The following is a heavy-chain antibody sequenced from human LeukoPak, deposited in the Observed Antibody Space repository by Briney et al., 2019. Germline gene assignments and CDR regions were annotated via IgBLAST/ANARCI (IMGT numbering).Heavy chain of an antibody. V-gene: IGHV5-51*01. CDR3: ARSKIAAAGTRPYYYGMDV. CDR2: IYPGDSDT. J-gene: IGHJ6*02. Sequence: GESLKISCKGSGYSFTSYWIGWVRQMPGKGLEWMGIIYPGDSDTRYSPPFQGQVTISADKSISTAYLQWSSLKASDTAMYYCARSKIAAAGTRPYYYGMDVWGQGTTVTVSS. CDR1: GYSFTSYW. D-gene: IGHD6-13*01.